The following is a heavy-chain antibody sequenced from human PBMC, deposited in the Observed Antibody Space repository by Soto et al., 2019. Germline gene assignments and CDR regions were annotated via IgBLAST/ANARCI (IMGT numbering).Heavy chain of an antibody. D-gene: IGHD2-15*01. J-gene: IGHJ2*01. V-gene: IGHV3-30-3*01. CDR3: ARDYCSGGSCYSAWGYFDL. Sequence: QVQLVESGGGVVQPGRSLRLSCAASGFTFSSYAMHWVRQAPGKGLEWVAVISYDGSNKYYADSVKGRFTISRDNPKNTLYLQMNSLRAEDTAVYYCARDYCSGGSCYSAWGYFDLWGRGTLVTVSS. CDR1: GFTFSSYA. CDR2: ISYDGSNK.